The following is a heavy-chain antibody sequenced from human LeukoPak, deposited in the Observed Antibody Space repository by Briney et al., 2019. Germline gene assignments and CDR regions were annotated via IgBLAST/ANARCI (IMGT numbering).Heavy chain of an antibody. J-gene: IGHJ4*02. Sequence: NPSETLSLTCTVSGGSVSSGSYYWTWIRQPPGKGLEWIGYIYYSGTTNYNPSLKSRVTISVDTSENQFSLKLGSVTAADTAVYYCARVGIAVASPFFDYWGQGTLVTVSS. CDR2: IYYSGTT. CDR1: GGSVSSGSYY. V-gene: IGHV4-61*01. D-gene: IGHD6-19*01. CDR3: ARVGIAVASPFFDY.